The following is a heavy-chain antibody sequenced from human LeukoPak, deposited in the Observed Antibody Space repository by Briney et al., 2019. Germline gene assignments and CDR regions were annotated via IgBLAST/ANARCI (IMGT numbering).Heavy chain of an antibody. CDR3: ARDRYYGSGSSDY. D-gene: IGHD3-10*01. J-gene: IGHJ4*02. V-gene: IGHV3-7*01. CDR2: IKHDGSEK. Sequence: GGSLRLSCAASGFTFTSYWMSWVRQAPGKGLEWVANIKHDGSEKYYGDSVKGRFTISRDNAKNSLYLQMNSLRAEDTAVYYCARDRYYGSGSSDYWGQGTLVTVSS. CDR1: GFTFTSYW.